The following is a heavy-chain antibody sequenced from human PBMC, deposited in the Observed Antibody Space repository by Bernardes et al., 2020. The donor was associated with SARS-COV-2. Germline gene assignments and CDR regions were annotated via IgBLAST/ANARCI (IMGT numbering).Heavy chain of an antibody. Sequence: SETLSLSCTVSGGSISNFFWSWIRQPAGKGLEWIGRIYPSGTTNDNPSLKSRLTMSLDTSTNQVSLKLTSVTAADMAVYYCARDGFCSGPNCYTSPFDPWGQGTLVTVSS. CDR2: IYPSGTT. CDR3: ARDGFCSGPNCYTSPFDP. D-gene: IGHD2-2*02. V-gene: IGHV4-4*07. CDR1: GGSISNFF. J-gene: IGHJ5*02.